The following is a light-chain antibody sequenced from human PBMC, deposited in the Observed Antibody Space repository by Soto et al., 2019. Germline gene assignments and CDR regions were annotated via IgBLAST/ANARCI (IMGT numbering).Light chain of an antibody. CDR2: PTS. CDR1: DCITTC. J-gene: IGKJ5*01. CDR3: RHRARWPGT. V-gene: IGKV3D-15*03. Sequence: ASDCITTCLAWYQHRPGQAPSILIYPTSMRAAGIPARFSACGTGPDFTLTIGLVQPDDSVFYYCRHRARWPGTFRQGTRLDIK.